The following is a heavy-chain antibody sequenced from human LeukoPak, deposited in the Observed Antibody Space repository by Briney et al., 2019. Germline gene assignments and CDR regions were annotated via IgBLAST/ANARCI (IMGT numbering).Heavy chain of an antibody. CDR1: GFTFSSHM. CDR3: AKDGTLRWGITYLDY. D-gene: IGHD4-23*01. J-gene: IGHJ4*02. CDR2: ISYDGSNK. V-gene: IGHV3-30*18. Sequence: PGTSLSLSCTASGFTFSSHMMHWVRQAPGKGLEWVAVISYDGSNKYYADSVKGRFTISRDNSKNTLYLQMNSLRAEDTAVYYCAKDGTLRWGITYLDYWGQGTLVTVSS.